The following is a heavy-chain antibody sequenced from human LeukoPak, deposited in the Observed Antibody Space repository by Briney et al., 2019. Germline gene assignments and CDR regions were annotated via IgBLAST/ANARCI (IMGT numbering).Heavy chain of an antibody. V-gene: IGHV1-69*13. CDR2: IIPIFGTA. CDR1: GGTFSSYA. Sequence: GASVKVSCKASGGTFSSYAISWVRQAPGQGLEWMGGIIPIFGTANYAQKFQGRVTITADESTSTAYMELSSLRSEDTAVYYCARGPYSGSYWEYFDYWGQGTLVTVSS. CDR3: ARGPYSGSYWEYFDY. J-gene: IGHJ4*02. D-gene: IGHD1-26*01.